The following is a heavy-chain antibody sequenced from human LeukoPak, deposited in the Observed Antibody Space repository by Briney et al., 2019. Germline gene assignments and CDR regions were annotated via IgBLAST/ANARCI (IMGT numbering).Heavy chain of an antibody. D-gene: IGHD7-27*01. J-gene: IGHJ4*02. V-gene: IGHV4-34*01. CDR3: ARDRGPLGVDY. CDR2: INHSGST. CDR1: GGSFSGYY. Sequence: PSETLSLTCAVYGGSFSGYYWSWIRQPPGKGLEWIGEINHSGSTNYNPSLKSRVTISVDTSKNQFSLKLSSVTAADTAVYYCARDRGPLGVDYWGQGTLVTVSS.